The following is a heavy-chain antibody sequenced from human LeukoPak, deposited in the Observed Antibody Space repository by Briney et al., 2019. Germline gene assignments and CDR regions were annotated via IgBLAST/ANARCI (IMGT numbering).Heavy chain of an antibody. CDR1: GGSISSSSYY. CDR2: IYYSGST. CDR3: ARGWLGVKDPFDY. J-gene: IGHJ4*02. V-gene: IGHV4-39*07. D-gene: IGHD3-10*01. Sequence: PSETLSLTCTVSGGSISSSSYYWGWIRQPPGKGLEWIGSIYYSGSTYYNPSLKSRVTISLDTSKNQFSLRLSSVTAADTAVYYCARGWLGVKDPFDYWGQGTLVTVSS.